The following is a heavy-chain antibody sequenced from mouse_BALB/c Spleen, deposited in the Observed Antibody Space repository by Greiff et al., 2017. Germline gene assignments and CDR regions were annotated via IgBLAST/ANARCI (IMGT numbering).Heavy chain of an antibody. V-gene: IGHV5-4*02. J-gene: IGHJ1*01. CDR1: GFTFSDYY. Sequence: DVKLQESGGGLVKPGGSLKLSCAASGFTFSDYYMYWVRQTPEKRLEWVATISDGGSYTYYPDSVKGRFTISRDNAKNNLYLQMSSLKSEDTAMYYCARDEESFDVWGAGTTVTVSS. CDR2: ISDGGSYT. CDR3: ARDEESFDV.